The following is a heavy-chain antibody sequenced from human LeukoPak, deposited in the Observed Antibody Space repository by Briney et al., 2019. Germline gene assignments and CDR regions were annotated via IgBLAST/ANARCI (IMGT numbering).Heavy chain of an antibody. CDR1: GFTFISYS. CDR3: ARDHYDSSGPPEDY. CDR2: ISSSSSYI. V-gene: IGHV3-21*01. D-gene: IGHD3-22*01. J-gene: IGHJ4*02. Sequence: GGSLRLSCAASGFTFISYSMNWVRQAPGKGLEWVSSISSSSSYIYYADSVKGRFTISRDNAKNSLYLQMNSLRAEDTAVYYCARDHYDSSGPPEDYWGQGTLVTVSS.